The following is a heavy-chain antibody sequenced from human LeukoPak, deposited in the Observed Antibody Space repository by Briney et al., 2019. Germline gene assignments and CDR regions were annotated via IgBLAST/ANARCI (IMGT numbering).Heavy chain of an antibody. CDR2: ISSSSSYI. D-gene: IGHD6-19*01. J-gene: IGHJ3*02. Sequence: GSLRLSCAASGFTFSSYSMNWVRQAPGKGLEWVSSISSSSSYIYYADSVKGRFTISRDNAKNSLYLQMNSLRAEDTAVYYCASLSIAVAGRDAFDIWGQGTMVTVSS. CDR3: ASLSIAVAGRDAFDI. CDR1: GFTFSSYS. V-gene: IGHV3-21*01.